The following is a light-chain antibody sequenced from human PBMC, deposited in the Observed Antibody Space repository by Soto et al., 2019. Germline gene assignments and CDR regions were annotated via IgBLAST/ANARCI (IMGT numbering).Light chain of an antibody. CDR1: QDISNY. Sequence: DIQMTQSPSSLSASVGDRVTITCQASQDISNYLNWYQQKPGKAPNILSYDASNLETGVPSRFRGSGSGTDFTSNISSLQPEDIATYYSQQYDNLPLTFGGGTKVEIK. J-gene: IGKJ4*01. CDR2: DAS. CDR3: QQYDNLPLT. V-gene: IGKV1-33*01.